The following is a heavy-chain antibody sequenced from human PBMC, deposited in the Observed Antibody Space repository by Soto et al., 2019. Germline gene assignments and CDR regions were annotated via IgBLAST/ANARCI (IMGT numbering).Heavy chain of an antibody. CDR1: GFTFSNYW. J-gene: IGHJ4*02. V-gene: IGHV3-7*03. CDR3: AIQTYSSSWPYRFDY. D-gene: IGHD6-13*01. CDR2: IKQNGSRP. Sequence: PGGSLRLSCAASGFTFSNYWMSWVRQAPGKGLEWVSIIKQNGSRPYYVDSVKGRFTISRDNSKNTLYLQMNSLRAEDTAVYYCAIQTYSSSWPYRFDYWGQGTLVTGSS.